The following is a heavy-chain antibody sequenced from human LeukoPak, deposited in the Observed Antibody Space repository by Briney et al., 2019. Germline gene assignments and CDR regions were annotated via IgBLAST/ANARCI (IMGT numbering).Heavy chain of an antibody. D-gene: IGHD5-18*01. CDR1: GFTFSNYW. Sequence: GGSLRLSCAASGFTFSNYWMHWVRQDPGKGLVWVSHINSDGSSTTYADSVKGRFTISRDNAKNTLYLQMNSLRAEDTAVYYCARQWIQLWSWGQGTLVTVSS. J-gene: IGHJ4*02. CDR2: INSDGSST. CDR3: ARQWIQLWS. V-gene: IGHV3-74*01.